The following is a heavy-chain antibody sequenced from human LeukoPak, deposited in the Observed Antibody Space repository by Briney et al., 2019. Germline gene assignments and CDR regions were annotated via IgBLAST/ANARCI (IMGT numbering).Heavy chain of an antibody. V-gene: IGHV3-48*03. D-gene: IGHD2-2*01. Sequence: GGTLRLSCAASGFTFSSYEMNWVRQAPGKGLEWVSYISSSGTTIYYADSVKGRFTISRDNAKNSLYLQMNSLRAEDTAVYYCARRYCSSTSCLIDYWGQGTLVTVSS. CDR2: ISSSGTTI. CDR3: ARRYCSSTSCLIDY. CDR1: GFTFSSYE. J-gene: IGHJ4*02.